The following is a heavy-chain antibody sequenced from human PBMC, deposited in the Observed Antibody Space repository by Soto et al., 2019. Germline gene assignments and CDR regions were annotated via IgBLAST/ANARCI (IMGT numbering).Heavy chain of an antibody. Sequence: PGGSLRLSCAASGFTFSSYSMNWVRQAPGKGLGWVSYISISGSGGRTYYAGSVEGRFTISRDNSKNTLYLQVNSLRAEDTAVYYCAKDTLNWNYIYFDHWGQGTLVTVSS. J-gene: IGHJ4*02. CDR3: AKDTLNWNYIYFDH. CDR1: GFTFSSYS. V-gene: IGHV3-23*01. D-gene: IGHD1-7*01. CDR2: ISGSGGRT.